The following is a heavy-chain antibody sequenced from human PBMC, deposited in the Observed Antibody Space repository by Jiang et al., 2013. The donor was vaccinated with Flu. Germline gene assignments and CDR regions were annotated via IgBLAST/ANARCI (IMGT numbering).Heavy chain of an antibody. CDR3: ARGWKRYGHGMDF. D-gene: IGHD3-9*01. Sequence: QTLSLTCVISGDNVSSTSVAWNWVRQSPSRGLEWLGRTYYRSKWYNDYAVSVKSRITINPDTSKNQFSLQLNSVTPEDTAVYYCARGWKRYGHGMDFWGQGTTVTVSS. CDR2: TYYRSKWYN. J-gene: IGHJ6*02. CDR1: GDNVSSTSVA. V-gene: IGHV6-1*01.